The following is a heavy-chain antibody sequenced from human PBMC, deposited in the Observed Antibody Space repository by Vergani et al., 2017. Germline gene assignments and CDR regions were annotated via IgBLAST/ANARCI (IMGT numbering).Heavy chain of an antibody. CDR3: ARGDQLLGRFEAFAI. D-gene: IGHD2-2*01. CDR2: IKQDGSEK. CDR1: GFTLSSYW. J-gene: IGHJ3*02. Sequence: EVQLVESGGGLVQPGGSLRLSCAASGFTLSSYWMSWVRQAPGKGLEWVAEIKQDGSEKYYVDSVKGRFTISRDNAKNSLYLQMNSLRAEDTAVYYCARGDQLLGRFEAFAIWSEGT. V-gene: IGHV3-7*03.